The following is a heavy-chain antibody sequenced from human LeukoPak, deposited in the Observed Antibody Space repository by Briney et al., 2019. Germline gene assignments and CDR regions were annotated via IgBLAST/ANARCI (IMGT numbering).Heavy chain of an antibody. CDR1: GFSFNYAW. D-gene: IGHD2-15*01. Sequence: GGSLRLSCAASGFSFNYAWMNWVRQAPGKGLEWVSAISGGGESTYNADSVKGRFIISRDNSKNTLYLQMNSLRAEDTAVYYCAKGEGGYCSSSSCSTYFDYWGQGTLVTVSS. CDR2: ISGGGEST. CDR3: AKGEGGYCSSSSCSTYFDY. V-gene: IGHV3-23*01. J-gene: IGHJ4*02.